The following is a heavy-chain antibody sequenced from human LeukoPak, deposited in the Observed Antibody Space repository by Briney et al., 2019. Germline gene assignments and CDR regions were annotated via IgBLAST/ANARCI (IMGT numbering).Heavy chain of an antibody. V-gene: IGHV4-39*07. CDR1: GGSISSSSYY. D-gene: IGHD2-21*02. Sequence: SETLSLTCTVSGGSISSSSYYWGWIRQPPGKGLEWIGSIYYSGSTYYNPSLKSRVTISVDTSMNQFSLKLSSVTAADTAVYYCARGVVTAPYDYYYMDVWGKGTTVTVSS. J-gene: IGHJ6*03. CDR3: ARGVVTAPYDYYYMDV. CDR2: IYYSGST.